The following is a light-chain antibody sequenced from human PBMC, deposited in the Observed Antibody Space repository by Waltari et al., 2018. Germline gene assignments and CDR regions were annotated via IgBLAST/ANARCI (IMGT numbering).Light chain of an antibody. CDR1: SPNIRTKT. V-gene: IGLV1-44*01. CDR3: AAWDDSLNGLYV. J-gene: IGLJ1*01. Sequence: QSVLTQPPSASGTPGQRVTIPCSGSSPNIRTKTVNWYQQLPGMAPRLLIYGDNQRPSGVPRRFSASKSGTSASLAISGLQSEDEADYFCAAWDDSLNGLYVFGTGTTVTVL. CDR2: GDN.